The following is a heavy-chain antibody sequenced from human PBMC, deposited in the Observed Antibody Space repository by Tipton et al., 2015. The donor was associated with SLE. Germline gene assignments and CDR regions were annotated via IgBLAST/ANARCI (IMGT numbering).Heavy chain of an antibody. D-gene: IGHD4-17*01. J-gene: IGHJ6*02. CDR2: ISGGSDYI. Sequence: GSLRLSCAASTFTFNNYIMNWVRQSPGKGLEWISSISGGSDYIYYADSVKGRFTISRDNAKGSLYLQMNSLKAEDTAVYYCASRSGYYYGLDVWGQGTTVTVS. CDR3: ASRSGYYYGLDV. V-gene: IGHV3-21*04. CDR1: TFTFNNYI.